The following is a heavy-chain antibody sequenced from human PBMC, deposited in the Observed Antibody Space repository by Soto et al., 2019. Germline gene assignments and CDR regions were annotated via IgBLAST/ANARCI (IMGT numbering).Heavy chain of an antibody. CDR3: ARAVRVARRFEY. Sequence: SETLSLTCAVHGGSFSGYYWSWIRQPPGKGLEWIGEINHSGSTNYNPSLKSRVTISVDTSKNQFSLKLSSVTAADTAVYYCARAVRVARRFEYWGQGTLVTVSS. D-gene: IGHD2-8*02. V-gene: IGHV4-34*01. CDR1: GGSFSGYY. CDR2: INHSGST. J-gene: IGHJ4*02.